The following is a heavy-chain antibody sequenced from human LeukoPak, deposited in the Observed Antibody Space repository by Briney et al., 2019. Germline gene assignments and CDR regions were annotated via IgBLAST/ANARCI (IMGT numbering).Heavy chain of an antibody. CDR1: GFTFSSYG. V-gene: IGHV3-30*03. CDR3: ARERAATSGMDV. J-gene: IGHJ6*02. D-gene: IGHD2-15*01. CDR2: ISYDGSNK. Sequence: HPGRSLRLSCAASGFTFSSYGMHWVRQAPGKGLEWVAVISYDGSNKYYADSVKGRFTISRDNSKNTLYLQMNSLRAEDTAVYYCARERAATSGMDVWGQGTTVTVSS.